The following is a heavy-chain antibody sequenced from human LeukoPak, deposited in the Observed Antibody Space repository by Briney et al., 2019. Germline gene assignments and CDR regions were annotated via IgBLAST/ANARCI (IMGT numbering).Heavy chain of an antibody. CDR3: AIHGSYYAFDI. CDR2: IYSGGST. V-gene: IGHV3-66*04. CDR1: GFTFSTYW. Sequence: GSLRLSCAASGFTFSTYWMHWVRQAPGKGLEWVSVIYSGGSTYYADSVKGRFTISRDNSKNTLYLQMNSLRAEDTAVYYCAIHGSYYAFDIWGQGTMVTVSS. D-gene: IGHD1-26*01. J-gene: IGHJ3*02.